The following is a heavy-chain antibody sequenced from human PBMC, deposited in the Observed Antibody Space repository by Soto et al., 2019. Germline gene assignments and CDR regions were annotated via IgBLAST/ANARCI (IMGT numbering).Heavy chain of an antibody. D-gene: IGHD6-6*01. V-gene: IGHV4-59*08. J-gene: IGHJ6*02. Sequence: SETLSLTCTVSGGSISSYYWSWIRQPPGKGLEWIGYIYYSGSTNYNPSLKSRVTISVDTSKNQFSLKLSSVTAADTAVYYCASSIAALDYYGMDVWGQGTTVTVSS. CDR1: GGSISSYY. CDR3: ASSIAALDYYGMDV. CDR2: IYYSGST.